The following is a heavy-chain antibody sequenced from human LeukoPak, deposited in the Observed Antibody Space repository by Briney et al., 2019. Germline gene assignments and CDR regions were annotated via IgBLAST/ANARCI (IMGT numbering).Heavy chain of an antibody. D-gene: IGHD5-18*01. J-gene: IGHJ4*02. CDR1: GVSISSYY. CDR2: IYYTGAT. V-gene: IGHV4-59*01. CDR3: ARAGYSYGTGYYFDY. Sequence: PSETLSLTCTVSGVSISSYYWSWVRLPPGKGVEWVGYIYYTGATYYNPSLKSRVTISLDTSKNQFSLKLSSVTAADAAVYYCARAGYSYGTGYYFDYWGQGALVTVSS.